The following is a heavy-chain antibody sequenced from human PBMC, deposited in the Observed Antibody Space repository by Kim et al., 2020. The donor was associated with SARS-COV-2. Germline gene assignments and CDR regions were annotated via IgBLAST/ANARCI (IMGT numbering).Heavy chain of an antibody. CDR1: GFTFSSYG. V-gene: IGHV3-33*01. CDR2: IWYDGSHK. J-gene: IGHJ4*02. D-gene: IGHD3-22*01. Sequence: GGSLRLSCAASGFTFSSYGMHWVRQAPGKGLEWVAVIWYDGSHKYYADSVKGRFTISRDNSKNTLYLQMNSLRAEDTAVYYCARDGYDYDSSGYYYYYRTEWLDYWGKGTLVTVSS. CDR3: ARDGYDYDSSGYYYYYRTEWLDY.